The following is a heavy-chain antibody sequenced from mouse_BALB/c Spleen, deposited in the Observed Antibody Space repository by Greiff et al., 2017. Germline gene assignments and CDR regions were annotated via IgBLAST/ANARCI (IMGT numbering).Heavy chain of an antibody. CDR3: ARIYYGYDGFAY. CDR1: GYTFTSYY. D-gene: IGHD2-2*01. V-gene: IGHV1S56*01. Sequence: QVQLKQSGPELVKPGASVRISCKASGYTFTSYYIHWVKQRPGQGLEWIGWIYPGNVNTKYNEKFKGKATLTADKSSSTAYMQLSSLTSEDSAVYFCARIYYGYDGFAYWDQGTLVTVSA. CDR2: IYPGNVNT. J-gene: IGHJ3*01.